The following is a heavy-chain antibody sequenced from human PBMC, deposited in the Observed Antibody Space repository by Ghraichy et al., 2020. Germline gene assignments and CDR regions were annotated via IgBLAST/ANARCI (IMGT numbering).Heavy chain of an antibody. Sequence: ASVKVSCKASGYTFTSYGISWVRQAPGQGLEWMGWISAYNGNTNYAQKLQGRVTMTTDTSTSTAYMELRSLRSDDTAVYYCARVTRWFGAFSFDYWGRGTLVTVSS. D-gene: IGHD3-10*01. CDR3: ARVTRWFGAFSFDY. CDR1: GYTFTSYG. J-gene: IGHJ4*02. V-gene: IGHV1-18*04. CDR2: ISAYNGNT.